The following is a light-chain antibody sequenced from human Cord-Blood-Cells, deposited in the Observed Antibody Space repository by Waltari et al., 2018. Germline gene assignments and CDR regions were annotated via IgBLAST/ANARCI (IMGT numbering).Light chain of an antibody. CDR1: QSISSY. Sequence: DIQMTQSPSSLPESVGDRVTITCRASQSISSYLTWYQLKPGKAPKLMIYAASSLQSGVPSRFSGSGSGTDFTLTISSLQPEDFATYYCQQSYSTPRTFGQGTKVEIK. V-gene: IGKV1-39*01. J-gene: IGKJ1*01. CDR2: AAS. CDR3: QQSYSTPRT.